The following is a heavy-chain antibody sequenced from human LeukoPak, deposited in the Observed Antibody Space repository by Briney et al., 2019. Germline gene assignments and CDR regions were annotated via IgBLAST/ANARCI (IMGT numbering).Heavy chain of an antibody. CDR3: AREAYDAFDI. V-gene: IGHV3-53*04. CDR1: GLTFSSYA. CDR2: IYSGCST. J-gene: IGHJ3*02. Sequence: GGSLRLSCAASGLTFSSYAMNWVRQAPGKGLEWVSVIYSGCSTYYADSVKGRFTISRHNSKDSLYLQMNSLRAEDTAVYYCAREAYDAFDIWGQGTMVTVSS.